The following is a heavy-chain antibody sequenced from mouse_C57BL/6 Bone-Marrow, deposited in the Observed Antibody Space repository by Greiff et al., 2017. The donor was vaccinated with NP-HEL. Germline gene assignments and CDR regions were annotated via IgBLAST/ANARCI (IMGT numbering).Heavy chain of an antibody. D-gene: IGHD2-2*01. CDR1: GFSLTSYG. CDR3: ARDKVTTGMDY. Sequence: QVQLQQSGPGLVQPSQSLSITCTVSGFSLTSYGVHWVRQSPGKGLEWLGVIWSGGSTDYNAAFISRRSISKDNSKSQVFFKMNSLQADDTAIYYCARDKVTTGMDYWGQGTAVTVSS. V-gene: IGHV2-2*01. CDR2: IWSGGST. J-gene: IGHJ4*01.